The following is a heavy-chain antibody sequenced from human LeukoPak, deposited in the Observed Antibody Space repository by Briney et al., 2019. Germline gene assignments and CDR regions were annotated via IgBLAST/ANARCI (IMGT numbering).Heavy chain of an antibody. J-gene: IGHJ4*02. V-gene: IGHV4-39*01. D-gene: IGHD6-19*01. CDR3: AKRIRSDWYFDL. CDR1: GDSISSSSSC. CDR2: IYHAGNT. Sequence: PSETLSLTCTVSGDSISSSSSCWGWIRQPPGKGLEWIGNIYHAGNTYYNPSLKSRVTISVDTSKNQFSLKLSSVTAADTAVYYCAKRIRSDWYFDLWGQGTLVTVSS.